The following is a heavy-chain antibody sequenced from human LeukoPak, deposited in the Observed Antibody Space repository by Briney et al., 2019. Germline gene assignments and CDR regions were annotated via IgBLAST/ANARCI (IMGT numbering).Heavy chain of an antibody. CDR1: GYTFTSYG. CDR2: ISAYNGNT. V-gene: IGHV1-18*01. Sequence: ATVKVSCKASGYTFTSYGISWVRQAPGQGLEWMGWISAYNGNTNYAQKLQGRVTMTTDTSTSTAYMEPRSLRSDDTAVYYCARVWMAAYYYYYMDVWGKGTTVTVSS. D-gene: IGHD5-24*01. CDR3: ARVWMAAYYYYYMDV. J-gene: IGHJ6*03.